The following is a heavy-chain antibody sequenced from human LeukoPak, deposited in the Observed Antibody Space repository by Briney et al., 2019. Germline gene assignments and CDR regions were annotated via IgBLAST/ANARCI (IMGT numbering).Heavy chain of an antibody. J-gene: IGHJ6*03. Sequence: SETLSLTCAVYGGSFSGYYWSWIRQPPGKGLEWIGEINHSGSTNYNPSLKSRVTISVDTSKNQFSLKLSSVTAADTAVYYCARGRMIRKYYYYMDVWGKGTTVTVSS. V-gene: IGHV4-34*01. CDR2: INHSGST. CDR1: GGSFSGYY. D-gene: IGHD3-22*01. CDR3: ARGRMIRKYYYYMDV.